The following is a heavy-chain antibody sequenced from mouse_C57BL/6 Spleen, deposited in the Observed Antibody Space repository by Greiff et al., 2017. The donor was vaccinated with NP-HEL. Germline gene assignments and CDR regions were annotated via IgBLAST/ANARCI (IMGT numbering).Heavy chain of an antibody. D-gene: IGHD2-1*01. CDR1: GYAFSSSW. V-gene: IGHV1-82*01. Sequence: VQLVESGPELVKPGASVKISCKASGYAFSSSWMNWVKQRPGKGLEWIGRIYPGDGDTNYNGKFKGKATLTADKSSSTAYMQLSSLTSEDSAVYFCGNYGYAMDYWGQGTSVTVSS. J-gene: IGHJ4*01. CDR2: IYPGDGDT. CDR3: GNYGYAMDY.